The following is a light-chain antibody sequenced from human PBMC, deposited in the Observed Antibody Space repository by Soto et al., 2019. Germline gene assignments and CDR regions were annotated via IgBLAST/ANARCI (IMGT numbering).Light chain of an antibody. CDR3: ETWDSNTRV. CDR2: LEHTGGH. CDR1: SGHSTYT. Sequence: QSVLTQSSSASASLGSSVKLTCTLSSGHSTYTIAWNQQQPGRAPRYLMKLEHTGGHNKGSGVPDRFSGSSSGADRYLTISSLQSEDEADYYCETWDSNTRVFGGGTKLTVL. V-gene: IGLV4-60*03. J-gene: IGLJ3*02.